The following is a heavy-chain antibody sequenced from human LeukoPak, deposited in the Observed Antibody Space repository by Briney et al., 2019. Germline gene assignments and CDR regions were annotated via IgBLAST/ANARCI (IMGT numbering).Heavy chain of an antibody. CDR3: AKDALLGGGWSYFQH. D-gene: IGHD6-19*01. CDR2: ISYDGSNK. CDR1: GFTFSSYG. V-gene: IGHV3-30*18. Sequence: PGRSLRLSCAASGFTFSSYGMHWVRQAPGKGLEWVAVISYDGSNKYYADSVKGRFTISRDNSKNTLYLQMNSLRAEDTAVYYCAKDALLGGGWSYFQHWGQGTLVTVSS. J-gene: IGHJ1*01.